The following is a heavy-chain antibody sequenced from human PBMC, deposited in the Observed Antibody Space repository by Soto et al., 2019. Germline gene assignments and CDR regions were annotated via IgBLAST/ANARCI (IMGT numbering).Heavy chain of an antibody. CDR1: GGSISSGGYS. J-gene: IGHJ4*02. D-gene: IGHD6-13*01. CDR3: ASSIAAAATFDY. Sequence: QLQLQESGSGLVKPSQTLSLTCAVSGGSISSGGYSWSWIRQPPGKGLEWIGYIYHSGSTYYNPSLRRRLTISVDRSKNQFSLKLSSVTAADTAVYYCASSIAAAATFDYWGQGTLVTVSS. V-gene: IGHV4-30-2*01. CDR2: IYHSGST.